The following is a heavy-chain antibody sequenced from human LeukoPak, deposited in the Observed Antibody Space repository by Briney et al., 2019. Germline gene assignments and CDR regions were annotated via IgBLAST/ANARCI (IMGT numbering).Heavy chain of an antibody. V-gene: IGHV4-39*07. CDR1: GGSISSSSYY. CDR3: AGDDYPWGVVID. J-gene: IGHJ4*02. D-gene: IGHD3-3*01. CDR2: IYYSGST. Sequence: SETLSLTCTVSGGSISSSSYYWGWIRQPPGKGLEWIGSIYYSGSTYYNPSLKSRVTISVDTSKNQFSLKLSSVTAADTAVYYCAGDDYPWGVVIDWGQGTLDTVSS.